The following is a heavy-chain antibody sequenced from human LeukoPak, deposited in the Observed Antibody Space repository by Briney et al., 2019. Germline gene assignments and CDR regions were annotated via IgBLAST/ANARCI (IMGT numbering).Heavy chain of an antibody. CDR1: GFIFSDSN. V-gene: IGHV3-21*01. J-gene: IGHJ4*02. CDR3: AKTYPYGSGTGTPDY. D-gene: IGHD3-10*01. Sequence: GGSLRLSCAASGFIFSDSNMNWVCQTPGKGLEWVSSISSSGSDIYYANSVKGRFTISRDNARNSLYLQMNSLRAEDTAVYYCAKTYPYGSGTGTPDYWGQGTLVTVSS. CDR2: ISSSGSDI.